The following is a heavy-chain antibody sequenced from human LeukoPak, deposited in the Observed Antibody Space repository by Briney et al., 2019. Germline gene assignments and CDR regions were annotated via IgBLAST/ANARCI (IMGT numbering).Heavy chain of an antibody. J-gene: IGHJ4*02. D-gene: IGHD5-18*01. Sequence: SGPALVKPTQTLTLTCIFSGFSLSTSGMGVRWIRQSPGKAPERLALIDWDDDKYYSTSLKTRLTISKDTSKNQVVLTMTNMDPVDTATYYCARGRGYSYGWYFDYWGQGTLVTVSS. CDR2: IDWDDDK. CDR3: ARGRGYSYGWYFDY. V-gene: IGHV2-70*01. CDR1: GFSLSTSGMG.